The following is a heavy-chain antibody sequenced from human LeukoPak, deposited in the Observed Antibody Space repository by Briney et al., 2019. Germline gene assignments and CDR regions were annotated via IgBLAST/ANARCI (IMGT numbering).Heavy chain of an antibody. CDR3: AREGLYSSSSDFDY. V-gene: IGHV1-2*02. CDR2: LNPKTGDT. J-gene: IGHJ4*02. D-gene: IGHD6-13*01. CDR1: GYTFTGYY. Sequence: ASVKVPCKASGYTFTGYYVHWVRQAPGQGLQWMGYLNPKTGDTKYAQKLQGRVTMTRDTSISTAYMELSGLRSDDTAVYYCAREGLYSSSSDFDYWGQGTLVTVSS.